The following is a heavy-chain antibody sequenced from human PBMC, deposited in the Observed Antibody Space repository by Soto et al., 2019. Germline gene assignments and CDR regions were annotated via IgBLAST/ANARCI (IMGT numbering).Heavy chain of an antibody. D-gene: IGHD3-10*01. Sequence: GESLKISCKGSGYKFTNYWIGWVRQMPGKGLEWLGLIYPGDSDTRYSSSFQGQVTISADKSISTAYLQWSSLKASDTAIYYCALVVRGVTTEAHYFDYWDQGSLAPGVEPPDLCYTFGWFDPWGQG. CDR1: GYKFTNYW. CDR3: ALVVRGVTTEAHYFDYWDQGSLAPGVEPPDLCYTFGWFDP. J-gene: IGHJ5*02. V-gene: IGHV5-51*01. CDR2: IYPGDSDT.